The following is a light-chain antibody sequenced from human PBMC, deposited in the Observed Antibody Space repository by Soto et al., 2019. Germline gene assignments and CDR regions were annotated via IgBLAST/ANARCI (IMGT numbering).Light chain of an antibody. Sequence: EIMLTQSPATLSLSTRERATLSCRAIQSVGSFLAWHQQKPGQAPRLLIYDTSIRATGIPARFSGSGSGTDFTLTISSLEPEDFAVYYCQQRNSWLPTFTFGQGTRLEVK. CDR3: QQRNSWLPTFT. V-gene: IGKV3-11*01. CDR2: DTS. CDR1: QSVGSF. J-gene: IGKJ5*01.